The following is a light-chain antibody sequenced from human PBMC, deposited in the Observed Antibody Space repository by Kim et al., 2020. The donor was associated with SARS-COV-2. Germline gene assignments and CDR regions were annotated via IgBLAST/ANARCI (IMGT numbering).Light chain of an antibody. CDR2: DAS. CDR3: PQYHDNYWT. V-gene: IGKV1-5*01. CDR1: QSVSEW. Sequence: AYVGDTVTITCRASQSVSEWLAWFQQKPGKAPNLLFYDASPLQSGVPSRFSGSGSGTDFTLTINTLQADDFATYYCPQYHDNYWTFGQGTTVDIK. J-gene: IGKJ1*01.